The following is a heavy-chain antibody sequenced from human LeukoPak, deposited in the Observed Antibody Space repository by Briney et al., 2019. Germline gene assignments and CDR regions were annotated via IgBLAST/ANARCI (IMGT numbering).Heavy chain of an antibody. Sequence: PGGSLRLSCAASGFTFSSYGMHWVRQAPGNGLEWVAVIWFDGSNKYCADSVKGRFTISRDNSKNTLYLQMNSLRAEDTAVYYCARDTCNSAGSSTSCLDYWGQGTLVTVSS. D-gene: IGHD2-2*01. CDR2: IWFDGSNK. CDR3: ARDTCNSAGSSTSCLDY. J-gene: IGHJ4*02. V-gene: IGHV3-33*01. CDR1: GFTFSSYG.